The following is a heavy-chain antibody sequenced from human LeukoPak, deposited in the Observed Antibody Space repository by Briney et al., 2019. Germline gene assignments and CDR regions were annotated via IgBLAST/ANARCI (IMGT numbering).Heavy chain of an antibody. Sequence: GGSLRLSCAASGFTFSDYYMSWIRQAPGKGLEWVSYISSSGSTIYYADSVKGRFTISRDNAKNSLYLQMNSLRAEDTAVYYCAREGGSSWRDYYYYYMYVWGKGTTVTVSS. D-gene: IGHD6-13*01. CDR2: ISSSGSTI. CDR1: GFTFSDYY. CDR3: AREGGSSWRDYYYYYMYV. V-gene: IGHV3-11*01. J-gene: IGHJ6*03.